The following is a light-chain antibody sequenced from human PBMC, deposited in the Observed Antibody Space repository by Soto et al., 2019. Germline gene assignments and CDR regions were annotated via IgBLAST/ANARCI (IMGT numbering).Light chain of an antibody. Sequence: IVMTQSPTTLSLSPGERAALSCRASQSIRNNLAWYQKKPGQAPRLLIYGASTRATGIPARFSGSGSGTEFTLTISSLQSEDFAVYYCQQYKNWPAITFGQGTRLEI. CDR3: QQYKNWPAIT. V-gene: IGKV3D-15*01. CDR1: QSIRNN. CDR2: GAS. J-gene: IGKJ5*01.